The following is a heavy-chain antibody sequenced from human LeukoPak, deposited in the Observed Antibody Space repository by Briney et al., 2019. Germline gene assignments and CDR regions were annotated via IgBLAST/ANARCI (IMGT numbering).Heavy chain of an antibody. J-gene: IGHJ6*03. Sequence: GGSLRLSCAASGFTFSSYSMNWVRQAPGKGLEWVSSINSSSSYIYYADSVKGRFTISRDNAKNSLYLQMNSLRAEDTAVYYCARDGGIAAAGNWYYYMDVWGKGTTVTVSS. CDR3: ARDGGIAAAGNWYYYMDV. V-gene: IGHV3-21*01. D-gene: IGHD6-13*01. CDR2: INSSSSYI. CDR1: GFTFSSYS.